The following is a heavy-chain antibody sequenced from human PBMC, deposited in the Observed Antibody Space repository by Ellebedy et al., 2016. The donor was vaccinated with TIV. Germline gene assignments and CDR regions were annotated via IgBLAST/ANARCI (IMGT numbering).Heavy chain of an antibody. CDR1: GFTFSTYA. CDR3: VKGGGSVD. D-gene: IGHD1-26*01. CDR2: ISVSGT. V-gene: IGHV3-23*01. Sequence: GESLKISXAASGFTFSTYAMSWVRQAPGKGLEWVSGISVSGTYYGDSVKGRFTISRDNSKNTLYLEMNSLRAEDTAVYYCVKGGGSVDWGQGTLVTVSS. J-gene: IGHJ1*01.